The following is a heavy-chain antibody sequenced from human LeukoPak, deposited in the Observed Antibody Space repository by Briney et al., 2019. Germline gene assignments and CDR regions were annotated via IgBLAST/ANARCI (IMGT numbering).Heavy chain of an antibody. V-gene: IGHV1-8*03. CDR2: MNPNSGNT. CDR3: ARVRYCSSTSCYKNFDY. Sequence: GASVKVSCKASRYTFTSYDINWVRQATGQGLEWMGWMNPNSGNTGYAQKFQGRVTITRNTSISTAYMELSSLRSEDTAVYYCARVRYCSSTSCYKNFDYWGQGTLVTVSS. J-gene: IGHJ4*02. D-gene: IGHD2-2*02. CDR1: RYTFTSYD.